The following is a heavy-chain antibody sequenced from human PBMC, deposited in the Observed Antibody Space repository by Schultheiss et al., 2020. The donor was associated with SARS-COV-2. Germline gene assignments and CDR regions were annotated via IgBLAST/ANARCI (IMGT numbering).Heavy chain of an antibody. V-gene: IGHV4-61*01. D-gene: IGHD6-6*01. CDR2: IYYSGST. Sequence: SETLSLTCTVSGGSVSSGSYYWSWIRQPPGKGLEWIGYIYYSGSTNYNPSLKSRVTISVDTSKNQFSLKLSSVTAADTAVYYCATHSSSSDPDYYYYYGMDVWGQGTTVTVSS. CDR3: ATHSSSSDPDYYYYYGMDV. CDR1: GGSVSSGSYY. J-gene: IGHJ6*02.